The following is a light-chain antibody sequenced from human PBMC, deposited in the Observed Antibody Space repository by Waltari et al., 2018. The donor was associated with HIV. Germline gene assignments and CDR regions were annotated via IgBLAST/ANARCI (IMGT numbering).Light chain of an antibody. J-gene: IGLJ3*02. CDR3: CSYAGSYTWV. CDR2: DVN. CDR1: SSDVGGYSY. V-gene: IGLV2-11*01. Sequence: QSALTQPRSMSGSPGQSVTISCTGTSSDVGGYSYVSWYQEHLGKAPKLMIYDVNKRPSGVPDRFSGSKSGNTASLTISGLQTEDEADYYCCSYAGSYTWVFGGGTKLTVV.